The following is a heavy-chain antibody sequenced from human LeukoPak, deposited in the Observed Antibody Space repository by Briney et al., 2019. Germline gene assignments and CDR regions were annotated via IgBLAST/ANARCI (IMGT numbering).Heavy chain of an antibody. Sequence: PGGSLRLACAASGFAFNTYNMHWVRQAPGKGLEWVALLSYDETYKHHADSVKGRFTISRDNAKNSLYLQMNSLRAEDTAVYYCARGSYQREFDYWGQGTLVTVSS. V-gene: IGHV3-30*04. J-gene: IGHJ4*02. CDR3: ARGSYQREFDY. CDR2: LSYDETYK. CDR1: GFAFNTYN. D-gene: IGHD5-18*01.